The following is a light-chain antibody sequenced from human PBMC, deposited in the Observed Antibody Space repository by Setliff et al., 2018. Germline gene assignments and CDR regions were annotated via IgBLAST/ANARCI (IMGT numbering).Light chain of an antibody. V-gene: IGLV2-14*01. CDR1: SSDIGGYNY. CDR3: SSYTSSGTDV. Sequence: QSVLTQPASVSGSPGQSITISCTGTSSDIGGYNYVSWYQQHPGKAPKFMIYEVSNRPSGVSNRLSGSKSGNTASLTISGLQAEDEADYYCSSYTSSGTDVFGSGTKVTVL. CDR2: EVS. J-gene: IGLJ1*01.